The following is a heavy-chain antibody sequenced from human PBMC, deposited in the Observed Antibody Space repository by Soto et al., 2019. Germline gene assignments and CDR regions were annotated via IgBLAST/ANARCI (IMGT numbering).Heavy chain of an antibody. Sequence: ASVKVSCKASGYTFTGYYMHWVRQAPGQGLEWMGWINPNSGGTNYVQKFQGRVTMTRDTSISTAYMELSRLRSDETAVYYCSRLTVPLDIVVLPAASYDYWGQGTLVTVSS. V-gene: IGHV1-2*02. CDR3: SRLTVPLDIVVLPAASYDY. D-gene: IGHD2-2*01. J-gene: IGHJ4*02. CDR2: INPNSGGT. CDR1: GYTFTGYY.